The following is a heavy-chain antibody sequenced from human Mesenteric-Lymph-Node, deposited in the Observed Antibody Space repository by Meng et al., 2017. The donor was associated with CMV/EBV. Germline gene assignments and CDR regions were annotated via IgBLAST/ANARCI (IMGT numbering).Heavy chain of an antibody. CDR2: LSDNGGRT. V-gene: IGHV3-23*01. CDR1: GCTVCNNY. J-gene: IGHJ4*02. D-gene: IGHD3-22*01. Sequence: GGSLRLSCAASGCTVCNNYMSWVRQTPGKGLEWVSTLSDNGGRTFYADSVKGRFTISRDNSKNTLYLQMNSLRAEDTAVYYCAKERTSVLVVDFDYWGQGTLVTVSS. CDR3: AKERTSVLVVDFDY.